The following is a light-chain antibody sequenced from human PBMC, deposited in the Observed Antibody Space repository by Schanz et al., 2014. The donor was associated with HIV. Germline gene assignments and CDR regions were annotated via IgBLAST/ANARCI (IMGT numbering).Light chain of an antibody. Sequence: DIVMTQSPLSLPVTPGEPASISCRSSQSLLHSNGYNYLDWYLQKPGQSPQLLIYLGSNRASGVPDRFSGSGSVTHFTLKISRVEAEDVGVYYCMQALQTPNTFGQGTKLEIK. J-gene: IGKJ2*01. CDR1: QSLLHSNGYNY. CDR3: MQALQTPNT. V-gene: IGKV2-28*01. CDR2: LGS.